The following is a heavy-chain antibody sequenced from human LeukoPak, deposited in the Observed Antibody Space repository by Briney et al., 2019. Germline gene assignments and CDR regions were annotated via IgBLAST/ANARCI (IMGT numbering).Heavy chain of an antibody. CDR2: IYTSGST. D-gene: IGHD1-14*01. V-gene: IGHV4-4*07. CDR3: ARQPPQYYGMDV. Sequence: NLSATLSLTCTVSGGSFSNYYWSWIRPPAGKGLEWIGRIYTSGSTNYNPSVKSRVTMSVDTSNNQFSLKLTSVTATDTAVYYCARQPPQYYGMDVWGQGTTVTVSS. CDR1: GGSFSNYY. J-gene: IGHJ6*02.